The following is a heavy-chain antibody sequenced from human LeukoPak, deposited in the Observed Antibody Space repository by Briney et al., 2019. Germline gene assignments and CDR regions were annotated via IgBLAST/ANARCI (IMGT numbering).Heavy chain of an antibody. CDR1: GASVNNGGYY. CDR2: VHNSVT. CDR3: AREGDCSGGSCYSYGWFDS. J-gene: IGHJ5*01. D-gene: IGHD2-15*01. V-gene: IGHV4-61*08. Sequence: PSETLSLTCSVSGASVNNGGYYWSWIRQPPGKGLEWIAYVHNSVTDYNPSLNSRVTMLVDTSKNQFSLTLRSVTAAATAVYYCAREGDCSGGSCYSYGWFDSWGQGALVTVSS.